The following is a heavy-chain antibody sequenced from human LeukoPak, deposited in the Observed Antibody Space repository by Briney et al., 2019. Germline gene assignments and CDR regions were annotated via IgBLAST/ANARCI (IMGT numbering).Heavy chain of an antibody. Sequence: GGSLRLSCVVSGFSFSNSYMTWIRQTPGKGLESLAYISGSGSDIYYADSVKGRFTISRDNAKNSLYLQMNSLRAEDTAVYYCARDSLIAPGDYWGQGTLVTVSS. CDR2: ISGSGSDI. J-gene: IGHJ4*02. CDR1: GFSFSNSY. CDR3: ARDSLIAPGDY. V-gene: IGHV3-11*04. D-gene: IGHD6-13*01.